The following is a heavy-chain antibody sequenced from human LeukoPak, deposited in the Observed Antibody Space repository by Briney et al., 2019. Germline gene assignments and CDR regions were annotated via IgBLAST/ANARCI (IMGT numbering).Heavy chain of an antibody. CDR3: ARGTSGWYRGFDY. D-gene: IGHD6-19*01. CDR2: IISSGNTI. V-gene: IGHV3-11*01. Sequence: GGSLRLSCAASGFTFSDYYMSWIRQAPGKGLEWVSYIISSGNTIYHADSVKGRFTISRDNAKNSLYLQMNSLRAEDTAVYYCARGTSGWYRGFDYWGQGTLVTVSS. CDR1: GFTFSDYY. J-gene: IGHJ4*02.